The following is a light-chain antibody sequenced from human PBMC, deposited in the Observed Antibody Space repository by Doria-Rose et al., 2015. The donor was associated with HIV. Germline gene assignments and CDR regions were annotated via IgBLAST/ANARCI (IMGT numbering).Light chain of an antibody. CDR2: WAS. V-gene: IGKV4-1*01. J-gene: IGKJ3*01. Sequence: EIVMTQSPESLGMSLGERATLNCKSNQSLLYTSKNYLAWYQQKPGQPPKLLIYWASTRQSGVPARFSGSGSGTDLTLTISSLEAEDVAVYYCQQYYDTPSFGPGTTVDIK. CDR1: QSLLYTSKNY. CDR3: QQYYDTPS.